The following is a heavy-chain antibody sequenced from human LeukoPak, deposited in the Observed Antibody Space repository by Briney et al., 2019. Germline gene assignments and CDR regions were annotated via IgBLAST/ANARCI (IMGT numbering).Heavy chain of an antibody. CDR1: GFTFSAHW. V-gene: IGHV3-30*18. D-gene: IGHD3-10*01. Sequence: GGSLRLSCAASGFTFSAHWMSWVRQAPGKGLEWVAVISYDGSNKYYADSVKGRFTISRDNSKNTLYLQMNSLRAEDTAVYYCAKDGIYYGSGSYYDYYYYGMDVWGQGTTVTVSS. CDR3: AKDGIYYGSGSYYDYYYYGMDV. CDR2: ISYDGSNK. J-gene: IGHJ6*02.